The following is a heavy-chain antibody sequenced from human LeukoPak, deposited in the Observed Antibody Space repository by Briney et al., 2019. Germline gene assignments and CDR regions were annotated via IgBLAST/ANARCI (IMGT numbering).Heavy chain of an antibody. CDR2: ISYDGSNK. J-gene: IGHJ1*01. Sequence: GGPLRLSCAASGFTFSSYAMHWVRQAPGKGLEWVAVISYDGSNKYYADSVKGRSTISRDNSKNTLYLQMNSLRAEDTAVYYCARSESIRHAPTGFQHWGQGTLVTVSS. CDR1: GFTFSSYA. D-gene: IGHD6-6*01. CDR3: ARSESIRHAPTGFQH. V-gene: IGHV3-30*04.